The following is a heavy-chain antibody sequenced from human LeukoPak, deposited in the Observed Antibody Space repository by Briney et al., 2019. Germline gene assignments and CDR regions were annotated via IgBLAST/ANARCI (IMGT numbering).Heavy chain of an antibody. Sequence: SETLSLTCTVSGGSISSSSYYWGWIRQPPGKGLEWIGRIYTSGSTNYNPSLKSRVTMSVDTSKNQFSLKLSSVTAADTAVYYCARDWGFYDFWSGLHPGAFDIWGQGTMVTVSS. CDR2: IYTSGST. D-gene: IGHD3-3*01. CDR3: ARDWGFYDFWSGLHPGAFDI. CDR1: GGSISSSSYY. J-gene: IGHJ3*02. V-gene: IGHV4-39*07.